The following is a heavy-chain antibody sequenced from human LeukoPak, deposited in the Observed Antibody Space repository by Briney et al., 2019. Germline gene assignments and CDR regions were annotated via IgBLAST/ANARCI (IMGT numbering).Heavy chain of an antibody. CDR3: AKGIQSILWSTKDYYMDV. Sequence: GGSLRLSCAASGFTFSSYAMSWVRQAPGKGLEWVSDISGSGGSTYYADSVKGRFTISRDNSKNTLYLQMNSLRAEDTAVYYCAKGIQSILWSTKDYYMDVWGKRTTVTVSS. CDR1: GFTFSSYA. V-gene: IGHV3-23*01. J-gene: IGHJ6*03. D-gene: IGHD2-21*01. CDR2: ISGSGGST.